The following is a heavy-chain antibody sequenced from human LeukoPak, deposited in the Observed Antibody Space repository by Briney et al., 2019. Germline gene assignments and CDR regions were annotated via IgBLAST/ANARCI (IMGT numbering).Heavy chain of an antibody. CDR3: AKRIGGVNSFDH. CDR2: ISGSSDTT. V-gene: IGHV3-23*01. CDR1: GSTFSSYA. Sequence: GGSLRLSCAASGSTFSSYAMSWVRQAPGKGLEWVSVISGSSDTTYYADSVKGRFIISRDNSKNTLYLQMNSLRAEDTAVYYCAKRIGGVNSFDHWGQGTLVTVSS. J-gene: IGHJ4*02. D-gene: IGHD3-16*01.